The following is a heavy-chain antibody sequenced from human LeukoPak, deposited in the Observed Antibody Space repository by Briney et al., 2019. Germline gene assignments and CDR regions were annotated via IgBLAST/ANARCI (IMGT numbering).Heavy chain of an antibody. CDR3: ARDLWLVSYYDFWSGSDRRYYFDY. J-gene: IGHJ4*02. CDR1: GFTFSSYW. D-gene: IGHD3-3*01. V-gene: IGHV3-21*01. Sequence: GGSLRLSCAASGFTFSSYWMSWVRQAPGKGLEWVSSISSSSSYIYYADSVKGRFTISRDNAKNSLYLQMNSLRAEDTAVYYCARDLWLVSYYDFWSGSDRRYYFDYWGQGTLVTVSS. CDR2: ISSSSSYI.